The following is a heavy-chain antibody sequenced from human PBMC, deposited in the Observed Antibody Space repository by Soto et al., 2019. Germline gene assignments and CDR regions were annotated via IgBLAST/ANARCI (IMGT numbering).Heavy chain of an antibody. CDR3: ARAKEMATDAFDI. CDR1: GYTFTSYD. CDR2: MNPNSGNT. D-gene: IGHD5-12*01. J-gene: IGHJ3*02. Sequence: ASVKVSCKASGYTFTSYDINWVRQATGQGLEWMGWMNPNSGNTGYAQKFQGRVTMTRNTSISTAYMELSSLRSEDTAVYYCARAKEMATDAFDIWGQGTMVTVSS. V-gene: IGHV1-8*01.